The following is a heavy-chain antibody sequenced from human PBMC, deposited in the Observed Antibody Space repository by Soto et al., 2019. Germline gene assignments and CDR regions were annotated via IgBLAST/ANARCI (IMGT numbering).Heavy chain of an antibody. J-gene: IGHJ3*02. Sequence: GGSLRLSCAASGFTFSSYAMSWVRQAPGKGLEWVSAISGSGGSTYYADSVKGRFTISRDNSKNTLYLQMNSLRAEDTAVYYCAKRLPYYYDPYYDILTGYSLSGVNDAFDIWGQGTMVTVSS. CDR2: ISGSGGST. V-gene: IGHV3-23*01. CDR1: GFTFSSYA. D-gene: IGHD3-9*01. CDR3: AKRLPYYYDPYYDILTGYSLSGVNDAFDI.